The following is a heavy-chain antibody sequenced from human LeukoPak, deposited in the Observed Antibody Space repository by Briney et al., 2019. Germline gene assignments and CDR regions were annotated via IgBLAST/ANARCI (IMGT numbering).Heavy chain of an antibody. CDR2: IKSKVNGGTI. CDR1: GFTFSNAW. D-gene: IGHD3-22*01. CDR3: CTGGYYLDF. V-gene: IGHV3-15*07. Sequence: NPGGSLRLSCAGSGFTFSNAWMNWVRQAPGKGLEWVGRIKSKVNGGTIEYAAPVKGRLTISRDDSENTVYLQMNSLKSEDTAVYYCCTGGYYLDFWGQGTLVSVSS. J-gene: IGHJ4*02.